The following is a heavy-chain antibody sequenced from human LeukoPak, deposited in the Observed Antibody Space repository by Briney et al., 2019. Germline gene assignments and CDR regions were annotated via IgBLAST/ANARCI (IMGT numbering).Heavy chain of an antibody. D-gene: IGHD3-10*01. J-gene: IGHJ4*02. Sequence: GGSLRLSCAASGFTFSSYAMSWVRQAPGKGLEWVSGISGSGGSTYYADSVKGRFTISRDNSKNTLYLQMNSLRAEDTAVYYCAKLHLYTTGLNYYGSGSYYGGGVNLPSSYRDYWGQGTLVTVSS. CDR3: AKLHLYTTGLNYYGSGSYYGGGVNLPSSYRDY. V-gene: IGHV3-23*01. CDR2: ISGSGGST. CDR1: GFTFSSYA.